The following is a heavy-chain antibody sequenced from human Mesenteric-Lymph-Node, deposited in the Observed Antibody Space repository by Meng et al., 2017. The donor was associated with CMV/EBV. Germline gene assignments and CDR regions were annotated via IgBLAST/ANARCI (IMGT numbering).Heavy chain of an antibody. Sequence: SETLSLTCTVSGYSISSGYYWGWIRQPPGKGLEWIGNIYHSGSTYYNPSLKSRVTISVDTSKNQFSLKLSSVTAADTAVYYCARVRGYSSSSYFDYWGQGTLVTVSS. V-gene: IGHV4-38-2*02. J-gene: IGHJ4*02. CDR2: IYHSGST. CDR3: ARVRGYSSSSYFDY. CDR1: GYSISSGYY. D-gene: IGHD6-6*01.